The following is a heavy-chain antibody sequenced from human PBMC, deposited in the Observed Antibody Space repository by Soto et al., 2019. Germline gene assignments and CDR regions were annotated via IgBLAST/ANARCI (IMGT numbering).Heavy chain of an antibody. Sequence: QVQLVESGGGVVQPGRSLRLACAASGFTFSSYGMHWVRQAPGKGLEWVAVIWYDGSNKYYADSVKGRFTVSRDNSKSTLYLQMNSLRVEDRVVYYCARGVSGSYDYWGQGTLVTVSS. D-gene: IGHD1-26*01. CDR1: GFTFSSYG. CDR3: ARGVSGSYDY. J-gene: IGHJ4*02. V-gene: IGHV3-33*01. CDR2: IWYDGSNK.